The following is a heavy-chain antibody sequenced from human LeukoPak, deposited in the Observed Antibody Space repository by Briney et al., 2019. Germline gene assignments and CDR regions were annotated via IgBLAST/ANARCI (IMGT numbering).Heavy chain of an antibody. CDR2: ISAYNGNT. Sequence: ASVKVSCKASGYTFTSYGISWVRQAPGQGLEWMGWISAYNGNTNYAQKFQGRVTITADESTSTAYMELSSLRSEDTAVYYCAREPSGWFPFDYWGQGTLVTVSS. D-gene: IGHD6-19*01. V-gene: IGHV1-18*01. CDR1: GYTFTSYG. J-gene: IGHJ4*02. CDR3: AREPSGWFPFDY.